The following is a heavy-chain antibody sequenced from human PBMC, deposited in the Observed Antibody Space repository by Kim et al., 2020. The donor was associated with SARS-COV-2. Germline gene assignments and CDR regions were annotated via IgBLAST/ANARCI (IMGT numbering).Heavy chain of an antibody. D-gene: IGHD3-22*01. V-gene: IGHV3-23*01. J-gene: IGHJ3*02. CDR3: AKGGWVTMIVVVGEAFDI. Sequence: KARFPRSRDNSKNTLYLQMNSLSAEDTAVYYCAKGGWVTMIVVVGEAFDIWGQGTMVTVSS.